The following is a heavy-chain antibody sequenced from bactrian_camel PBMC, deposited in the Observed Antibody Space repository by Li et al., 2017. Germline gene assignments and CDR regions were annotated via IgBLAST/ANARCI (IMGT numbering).Heavy chain of an antibody. CDR2: IDSEGRL. CDR1: RYLYVTSC. CDR3: AACGRY. Sequence: HVQLVESGGGSVQAGGSLKLSCAASRYLYVTSCMGWFRQVPGKEREGVAAIDSEGRLIYDDSVKGRFTISKDNAKNILYLQMNSLRTEDTAVYYCAACGRYWGQGTQVTV. J-gene: IGHJ4*01. V-gene: IGHV3S53*01.